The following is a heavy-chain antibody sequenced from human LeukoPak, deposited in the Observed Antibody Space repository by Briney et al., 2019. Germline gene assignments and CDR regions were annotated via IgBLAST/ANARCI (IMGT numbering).Heavy chain of an antibody. CDR1: GGSISSYY. D-gene: IGHD3-3*01. J-gene: IGHJ5*02. Sequence: PSETLSLTCTVSGGSISSYYWSWLRQPPGKGLEWIGYIYYSGGTNYNPSLKSRVTISVDTSKNQFSLKLSSVTAADTAVYYCARGLDITIFGVVPNWFDPWGQGTLVTVSS. CDR2: IYYSGGT. CDR3: ARGLDITIFGVVPNWFDP. V-gene: IGHV4-59*01.